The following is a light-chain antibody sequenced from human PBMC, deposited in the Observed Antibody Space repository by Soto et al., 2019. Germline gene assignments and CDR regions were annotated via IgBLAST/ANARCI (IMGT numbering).Light chain of an antibody. CDR1: QSVSIY. J-gene: IGKJ3*01. CDR2: DAS. CDR3: QQRSILRLT. Sequence: IVLTQSPATLSLSPGERATLSCRASQSVSIYLTCYQQKPGQAPRLLSYDASNRATGIPARFSGSGSGTVFTLTISRLEPEDFAVYYCQQRSILRLTFGAGTKVDIK. V-gene: IGKV3-11*01.